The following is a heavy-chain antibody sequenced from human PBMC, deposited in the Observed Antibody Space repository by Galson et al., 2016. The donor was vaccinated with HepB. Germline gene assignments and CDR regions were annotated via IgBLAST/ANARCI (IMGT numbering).Heavy chain of an antibody. J-gene: IGHJ4*02. Sequence: SLRLSCAASGFTFSTYGMHWVRQAPGKGLDWVAVISYDGSNKYYADSVKGRFTISSDNSKNTLYLQMNSLRAEDTAVYYCAKDHGYSYGYLAYWGQGTLVTVSS. CDR1: GFTFSTYG. CDR2: ISYDGSNK. CDR3: AKDHGYSYGYLAY. V-gene: IGHV3-30*18. D-gene: IGHD5-18*01.